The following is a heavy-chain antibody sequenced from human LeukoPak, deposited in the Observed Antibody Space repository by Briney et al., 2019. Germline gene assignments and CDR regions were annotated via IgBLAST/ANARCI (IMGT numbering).Heavy chain of an antibody. Sequence: ASVKVSCKASGYTFTSYYMHWVRQAPGQGLEWMGIINPSGGSTSYAQKFQGRVTMTRDMSTSTVYMELSSLRSEDTAVYYCARVSGSYTGMDVWGKGTTVTISS. D-gene: IGHD1-26*01. CDR1: GYTFTSYY. CDR3: ARVSGSYTGMDV. J-gene: IGHJ6*04. V-gene: IGHV1-46*01. CDR2: INPSGGST.